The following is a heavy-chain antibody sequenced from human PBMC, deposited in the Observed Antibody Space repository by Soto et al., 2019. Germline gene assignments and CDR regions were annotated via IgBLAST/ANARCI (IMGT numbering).Heavy chain of an antibody. CDR2: IYWDDDK. V-gene: IGHV2-5*02. Sequence: GPTLVNPTQTLTLSCTFSGFSLTSNDVGVGWIRQLPGKALEWLALIYWDDDKRYSPSLKSRLTITKDTSKNQVVLRMTNMDPVDTATYYCAHSRYSRSSFDYWGQGTMVTVYS. CDR3: AHSRYSRSSFDY. CDR1: GFSLTSNDVG. J-gene: IGHJ4*02. D-gene: IGHD6-6*01.